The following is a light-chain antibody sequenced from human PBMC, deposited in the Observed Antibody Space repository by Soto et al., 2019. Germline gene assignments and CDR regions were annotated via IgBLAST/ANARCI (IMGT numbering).Light chain of an antibody. CDR3: QQTNSFPLT. CDR1: QGVSSR. V-gene: IGKV1-12*01. J-gene: IGKJ4*02. Sequence: DIQITQSPSSVSASVGDTVAITCRASQGVSSRLAWYQQKPGTAPKVLISVASSLQSGVPSRFSGSGSGTDFTLTISSLQPEDFATYYCQQTNSFPLTFGGGTKVDIK. CDR2: VAS.